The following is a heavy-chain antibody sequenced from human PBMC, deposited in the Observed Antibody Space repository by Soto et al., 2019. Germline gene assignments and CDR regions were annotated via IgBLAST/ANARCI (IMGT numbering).Heavy chain of an antibody. CDR3: ARGNTAMVNGFDY. CDR2: IYYSGST. J-gene: IGHJ4*02. V-gene: IGHV4-39*01. Sequence: QLQLQESGPGLVKPSETLSLTCTVSDGSISSSSYYLGWIRQPPGKGLEWIGSIYYSGSTYYNPSLKSRVTISVDTSKNQFSLKLSSVTAADTAVYYSARGNTAMVNGFDYCGQGTLVTVSS. CDR1: DGSISSSSYY. D-gene: IGHD5-18*01.